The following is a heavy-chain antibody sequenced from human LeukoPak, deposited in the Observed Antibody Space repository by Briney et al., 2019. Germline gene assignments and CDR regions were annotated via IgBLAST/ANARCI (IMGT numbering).Heavy chain of an antibody. CDR1: GFTFSSYG. CDR3: AKNGYGSGIDY. J-gene: IGHJ4*02. CDR2: ISYDGSNK. Sequence: PGRSLRLSCAASGFTFSSYGMHWVRQAPGKGLEWVAVISYDGSNKYYADSVKCRFTISRDNSKNTLYLQMNSLRAEDTAVYYCAKNGYGSGIDYWGQGTLVTVSS. V-gene: IGHV3-30*18. D-gene: IGHD3-10*01.